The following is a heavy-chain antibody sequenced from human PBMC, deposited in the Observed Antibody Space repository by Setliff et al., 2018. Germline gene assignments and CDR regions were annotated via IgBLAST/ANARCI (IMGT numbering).Heavy chain of an antibody. CDR2: INPKSGGT. CDR1: GYPFVGYY. J-gene: IGHJ4*02. V-gene: IGHV1-2*02. CDR3: AKQGDLSFDY. Sequence: ASVKVSCKASGYPFVGYYIYWMRQTPGQGFEWMGWINPKSGGTKYAVKFQGRVTMTRDTSINTIYMELSSLTSDDTAIYYCAKQGDLSFDYWGQGTQVTVSS. D-gene: IGHD3-16*01.